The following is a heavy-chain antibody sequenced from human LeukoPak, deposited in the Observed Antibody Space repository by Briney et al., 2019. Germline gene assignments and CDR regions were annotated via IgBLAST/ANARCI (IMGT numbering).Heavy chain of an antibody. Sequence: GGSLRLSCAASGFTFSSYWMHWVRQAPGKGLVWVSRINSDGSSTSYADSVKGRFTISRDNAKNTLYLQMNSLRAKDTAVYYCAMPSSPVDYGMDVWGQGTTVTVSS. CDR3: AMPSSPVDYGMDV. CDR2: INSDGSST. CDR1: GFTFSSYW. V-gene: IGHV3-74*01. J-gene: IGHJ6*02.